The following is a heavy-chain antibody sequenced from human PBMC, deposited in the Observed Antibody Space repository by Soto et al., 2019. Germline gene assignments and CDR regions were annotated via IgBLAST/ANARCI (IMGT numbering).Heavy chain of an antibody. CDR3: ARSDDKDILTGCYN. V-gene: IGHV3-23*01. D-gene: IGHD3-9*01. CDR2: IGDSGYSI. Sequence: DVQLLESGGGLIQPGGSLRLSCAASGFSFNNYAMAWVRQAPGKALEWVSSIGDSGYSINYGDSVKGRFTISRDNSNNILFLEMTGLRAEDTAVYYCARSDDKDILTGCYNWGQGALFTVSS. J-gene: IGHJ4*02. CDR1: GFSFNNYA.